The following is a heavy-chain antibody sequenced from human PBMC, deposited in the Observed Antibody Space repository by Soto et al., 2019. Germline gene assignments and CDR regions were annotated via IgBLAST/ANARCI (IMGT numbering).Heavy chain of an antibody. V-gene: IGHV3-48*02. CDR2: ISGSSGTI. D-gene: IGHD3-3*01. CDR3: ARDRGPLLRFLEWFPMDV. CDR1: GFTFSSYS. Sequence: GXSLRLSCAASGFTFSSYSLNWFRQAPVKGLEWVSYISGSSGTILYADSVKGRFTISRDSAKNSLFLQMNSLRDEDTAVYYCARDRGPLLRFLEWFPMDVWGQGTTVTVSS. J-gene: IGHJ6*02.